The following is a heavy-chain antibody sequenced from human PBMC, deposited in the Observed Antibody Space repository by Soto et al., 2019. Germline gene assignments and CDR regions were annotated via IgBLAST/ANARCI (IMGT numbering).Heavy chain of an antibody. CDR2: ITSGRSFI. D-gene: IGHD2-8*01. CDR1: TFTINTYS. CDR3: ARSQRNGAMDV. J-gene: IGHJ6*02. Sequence: GGSLRLSCVASTFTINTYSLNWVRQAPGKGLEWVSSITSGRSFIDYADSVKGRFTISRDDAKNSLFLQMSSLRADDTAVYYCARSQRNGAMDVWGQGTTVTVSS. V-gene: IGHV3-21*01.